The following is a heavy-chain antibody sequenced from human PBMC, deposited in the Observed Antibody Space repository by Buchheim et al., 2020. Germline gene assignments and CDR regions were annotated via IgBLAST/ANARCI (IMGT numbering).Heavy chain of an antibody. Sequence: QVQLQQWGAGLLKPSETLSLTCAVYGGSFSGYYWSWIRQPPGKGLEWIGEINHSGSTNYNPSLKSRVTISVDTSKNQFSLKLSSVTAADTAVYYCARGPIAARPWYYYYMDVWGKGTT. D-gene: IGHD6-6*01. J-gene: IGHJ6*03. CDR2: INHSGST. V-gene: IGHV4-34*01. CDR3: ARGPIAARPWYYYYMDV. CDR1: GGSFSGYY.